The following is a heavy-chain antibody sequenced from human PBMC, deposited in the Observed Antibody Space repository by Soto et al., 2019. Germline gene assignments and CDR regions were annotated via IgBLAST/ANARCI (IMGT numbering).Heavy chain of an antibody. J-gene: IGHJ3*02. Sequence: QLQLQESGPGLVKPSETLSLTCTVSGGSISSSSYYWGWIRQPPGKGLEWIGSIYYSGSTYYNPSLKSRVTISVDTSKNQFSLKLSSVTAADSAVYYCARIRTDAFDIWGQGTMVTVPS. CDR2: IYYSGST. V-gene: IGHV4-39*01. CDR1: GGSISSSSYY. CDR3: ARIRTDAFDI. D-gene: IGHD4-17*01.